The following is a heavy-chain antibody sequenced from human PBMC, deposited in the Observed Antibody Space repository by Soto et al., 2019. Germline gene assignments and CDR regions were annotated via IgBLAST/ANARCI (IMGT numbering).Heavy chain of an antibody. CDR3: ASSAPDTTWFGEDYYYDGMAV. V-gene: IGHV4-31*03. J-gene: IGHJ6*02. CDR1: AGSISTGGNY. Sequence: SETLSLNCTVSAGSISTGGNYWSWIRLHPRKGLEWIGYIYYSGSTYYNPSLKSRVTISVDTSKNQFSLKLSSVTAADTAVYYCASSAPDTTWFGEDYYYDGMAVRGQRTKVTVS. D-gene: IGHD3-10*01. CDR2: IYYSGST.